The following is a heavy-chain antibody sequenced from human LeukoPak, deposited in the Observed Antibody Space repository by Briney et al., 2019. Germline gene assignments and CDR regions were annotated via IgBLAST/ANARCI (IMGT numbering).Heavy chain of an antibody. J-gene: IGHJ4*02. CDR1: GFTFRNAW. CDR2: FKSKTDGRTT. Sequence: GGSLRLSCAASGFTFRNAWMTWVRHAPGQGLEWVGRFKSKTDGRTTDYAATVKVRLTLSRDDSKNTLYLKMNSLNTEDTALYYCTANYDYDSSGTIVDYWGQGTLVTVSS. D-gene: IGHD3-22*01. CDR3: TANYDYDSSGTIVDY. V-gene: IGHV3-15*01.